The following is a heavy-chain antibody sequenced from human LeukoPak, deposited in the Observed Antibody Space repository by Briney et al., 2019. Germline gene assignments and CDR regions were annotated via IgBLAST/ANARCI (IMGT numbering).Heavy chain of an antibody. CDR2: INPNSGGT. D-gene: IGHD5-12*01. Sequence: ASVKVSCKASGYTFTGYYMHWVRQAPGQGLEWMGRINPNSGGTNYAQKFQGRVTMTRDTSISTAYMELSGLRSDDTAVYYCARAKPYSGYDWGSWFDPWGQGTLVTVSS. CDR1: GYTFTGYY. V-gene: IGHV1-2*06. J-gene: IGHJ5*02. CDR3: ARAKPYSGYDWGSWFDP.